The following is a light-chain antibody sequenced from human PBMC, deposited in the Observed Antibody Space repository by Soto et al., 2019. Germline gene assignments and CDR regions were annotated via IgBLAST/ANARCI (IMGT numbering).Light chain of an antibody. CDR1: QSISTY. J-gene: IGKJ4*01. V-gene: IGKV1-39*01. Sequence: DIHMTQSPYSLSASLGDRVTITCLASQSISTYLNWHQQKPGKAPNLLIYAASTLQSGVPSRFSGSGSGTDFTLTISGLQPDDFATYYCQQSYSTPLTFGGGTKVDI. CDR2: AAS. CDR3: QQSYSTPLT.